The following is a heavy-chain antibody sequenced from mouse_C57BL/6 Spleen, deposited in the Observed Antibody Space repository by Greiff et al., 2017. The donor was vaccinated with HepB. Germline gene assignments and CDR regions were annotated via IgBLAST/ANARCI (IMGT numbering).Heavy chain of an antibody. D-gene: IGHD1-1*01. CDR1: GYTFTSYW. V-gene: IGHV1-50*01. Sequence: QVQLQQPGAELVKPGASVKLSCKASGYTFTSYWMQWVKQRPGQGLEWIGEIDPSDSYTNYNQKFKGKATLTVDTSASTAYMQLSSLTSEDSAVYYCASRDYYGSSYVGYFDVWGTGTTVTVSS. J-gene: IGHJ1*03. CDR2: IDPSDSYT. CDR3: ASRDYYGSSYVGYFDV.